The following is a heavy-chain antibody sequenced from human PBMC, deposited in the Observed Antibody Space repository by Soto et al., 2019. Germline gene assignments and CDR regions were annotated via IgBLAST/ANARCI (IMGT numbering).Heavy chain of an antibody. Sequence: VQLVESGGGLVQPGGSLRLSCAASGFTFSSYWMSWVRQAPGKGLEWVANIKQDGSEKYYVDSVKGRFTISRDNAKNSLYLQMNSLRAEDTAVYYCAREGYSGSNDAFDIWGQGTMVTVSS. V-gene: IGHV3-7*03. CDR2: IKQDGSEK. CDR1: GFTFSSYW. J-gene: IGHJ3*02. D-gene: IGHD1-26*01. CDR3: AREGYSGSNDAFDI.